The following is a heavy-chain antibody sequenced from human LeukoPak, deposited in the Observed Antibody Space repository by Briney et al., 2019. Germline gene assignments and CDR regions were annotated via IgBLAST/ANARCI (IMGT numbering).Heavy chain of an antibody. J-gene: IGHJ4*02. CDR1: AGYISNGSYY. D-gene: IGHD1-14*01. CDR3: ARGPVFFDY. CDR2: IYTSGST. V-gene: IGHV4-61*02. Sequence: PSETLSLTCTVSAGYISNGSYYWSWIRQPAGKGLEWIGRIYTSGSTNYNPSLKSRVTISVDTSKNQFSLKLSSVTAADTAVYYCARGPVFFDYWGQGTLVTVSS.